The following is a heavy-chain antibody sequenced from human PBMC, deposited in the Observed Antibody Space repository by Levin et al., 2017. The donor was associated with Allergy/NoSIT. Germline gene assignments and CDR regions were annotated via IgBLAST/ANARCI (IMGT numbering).Heavy chain of an antibody. D-gene: IGHD4-17*01. V-gene: IGHV4-39*01. CDR1: GGSISSSSYY. CDR2: IYYSGST. Sequence: SQTLSLTCTVSGGSISSSSYYWGWIRQPPGKGLEWIGSIYYSGSTYYNPSLKSRVTISVDTSKNQFSLKLSSVTAADTAVYYCAITYGDYPTPFDYWGQGTLVTVSS. J-gene: IGHJ4*02. CDR3: AITYGDYPTPFDY.